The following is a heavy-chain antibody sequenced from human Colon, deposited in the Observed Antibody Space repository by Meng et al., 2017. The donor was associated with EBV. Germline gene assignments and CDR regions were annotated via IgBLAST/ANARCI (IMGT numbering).Heavy chain of an antibody. CDR2: FSGSSGAA. Sequence: EVQLLESGGGLVQPGGSLRLSCAASGFTFSSYAMSWVRQAPGKGLEWVSTFSGSSGAAYYADSVKGRFTISRDNSKNTLYLQMNSLKAEDTAVYYCAKKESSGYQPYDYWGQGTLVTVSS. V-gene: IGHV3-23*01. CDR3: AKKESSGYQPYDY. D-gene: IGHD2-2*01. J-gene: IGHJ4*02. CDR1: GFTFSSYA.